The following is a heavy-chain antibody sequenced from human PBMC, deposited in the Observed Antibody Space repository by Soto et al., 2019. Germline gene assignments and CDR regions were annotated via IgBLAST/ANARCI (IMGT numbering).Heavy chain of an antibody. J-gene: IGHJ4*02. V-gene: IGHV1-46*01. CDR3: ETRDPGHY. CDR1: CYAFTTSD. CDR2: ISPDGGRT. Sequence: GASVQLSFKASCYAFTTSDMHWVRQAPGQGLEWMGIISPDGGRTSYAQKFQGRVTMTRDTSTSTVYMELSSLRSEDPAVYYCETRDPGHYWGQGTMVTVSS.